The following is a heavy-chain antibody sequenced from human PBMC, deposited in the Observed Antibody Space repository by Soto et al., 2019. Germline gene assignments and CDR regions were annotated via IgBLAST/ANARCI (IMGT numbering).Heavy chain of an antibody. CDR1: GDSIRSYY. CDR2: ISYTGST. V-gene: IGHV4-59*01. CDR3: AKDQGPYYYGMDV. Sequence: SETLSLTCTVSGDSIRSYYWSWIRQPPGKGLEWIGYISYTGSTHYNPSLKSRVTISADTSKNQFSLKLGSVTTADTALYYCAKDQGPYYYGMDVWGQGTTVTVSS. J-gene: IGHJ6*02.